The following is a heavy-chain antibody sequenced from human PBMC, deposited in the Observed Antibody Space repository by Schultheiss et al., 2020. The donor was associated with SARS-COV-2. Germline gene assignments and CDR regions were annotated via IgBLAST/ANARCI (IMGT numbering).Heavy chain of an antibody. CDR1: GGSISSGDYY. J-gene: IGHJ2*01. CDR2: IYYSGST. CDR3: ARGKGFRYFDL. V-gene: IGHV4-30-4*01. Sequence: SETLSLTCTVSGGSISSGDYYWSWIRQPPGKGLEWIGYIYYSGSTYYNPSLKSRVTISVDTSKNQFSLKLSSVTAADTAVYYCARGKGFRYFDLWGRGTLVTVSS.